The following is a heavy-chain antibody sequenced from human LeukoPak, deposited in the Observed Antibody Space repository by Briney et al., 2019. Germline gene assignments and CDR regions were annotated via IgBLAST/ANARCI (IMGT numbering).Heavy chain of an antibody. D-gene: IGHD6-19*01. CDR3: ARFRGSGWYSFDL. Sequence: ASVKVSCKASGYTFTGYYIHWVRQAPGQGLEWMGWINPTSFGTKYEQKFQGRVTMTRDTSISTDYMELSGLRSDDTAAYYCARFRGSGWYSFDLWGQGTLVTVSS. J-gene: IGHJ5*02. CDR2: INPTSFGT. V-gene: IGHV1-2*02. CDR1: GYTFTGYY.